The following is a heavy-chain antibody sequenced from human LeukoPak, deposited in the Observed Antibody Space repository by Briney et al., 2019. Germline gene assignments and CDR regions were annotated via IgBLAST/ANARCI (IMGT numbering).Heavy chain of an antibody. CDR1: GFTVSINY. CDR3: ARDAVDTANAV. V-gene: IGHV3-53*01. CDR2: IYSGGGT. D-gene: IGHD5-18*01. J-gene: IGHJ6*02. Sequence: PGGSLRLSCAASGFTVSINYMSWVRQAPGKGLEWVSVIYSGGGTYYADSVKGRFTIFRDNSKNTLYLQMNSLRAEDTAVYYCARDAVDTANAVWGQGTTVTVSS.